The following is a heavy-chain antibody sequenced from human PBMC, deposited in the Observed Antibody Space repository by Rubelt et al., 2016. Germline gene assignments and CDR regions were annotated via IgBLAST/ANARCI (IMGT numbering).Heavy chain of an antibody. J-gene: IGHJ6*02. CDR1: GFTFSSYA. D-gene: IGHD6-19*01. CDR2: ISYDGSNK. V-gene: IGHV3-30*04. CDR3: ARVGSKKAVAPAGSRYYGMDV. Sequence: GFTFSSYAMHWVRQAPGKGLEWVAVISYDGSNKYYADSVKGRFTISRDNSKNTLYLQMNSLRAEDTAVYYCARVGSKKAVAPAGSRYYGMDVWGQGTTVTVSS.